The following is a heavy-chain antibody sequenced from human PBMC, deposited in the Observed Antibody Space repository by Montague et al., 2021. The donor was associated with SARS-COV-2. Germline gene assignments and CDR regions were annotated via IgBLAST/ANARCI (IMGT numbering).Heavy chain of an antibody. J-gene: IGHJ4*02. Sequence: SETLSLTCAVYGGSFSGYYWSWIRQPPGKGLEWIGEINHSGSTKYNPSLKSRVTISVDTSKNQFSLKLSSVTAADTAVYYCARGTKRVFTHDDDSSGCASDYWGQGTLVTVSS. V-gene: IGHV4-34*01. CDR2: INHSGST. CDR3: ARGTKRVFTHDDDSSGCASDY. D-gene: IGHD3-22*01. CDR1: GGSFSGYY.